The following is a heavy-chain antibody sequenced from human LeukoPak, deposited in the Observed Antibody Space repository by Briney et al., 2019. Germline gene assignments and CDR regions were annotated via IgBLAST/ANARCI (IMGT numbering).Heavy chain of an antibody. J-gene: IGHJ4*02. CDR2: IYYSGST. V-gene: IGHV4-39*01. CDR3: ARHGLGYCSSTSCPLDY. Sequence: PGGSLRLSCAASGFTFSSYAMSWVRQPPGKGLEWIGSIYYSGSTYYNPSLKSRVTISIDTSQNQFSLKLSSVTAADTALYYCARHGLGYCSSTSCPLDYWGQGTLVTVSS. D-gene: IGHD2-2*01. CDR1: GFTFSSYA.